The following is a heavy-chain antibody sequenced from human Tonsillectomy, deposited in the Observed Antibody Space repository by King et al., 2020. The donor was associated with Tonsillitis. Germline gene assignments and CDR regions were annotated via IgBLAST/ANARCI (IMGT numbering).Heavy chain of an antibody. Sequence: QLVQSGAEVKKPGSSGKVSCRSAGDTVTRYTSSWVRQAPGEWLEWMGGIIPLYRTSNYDKKFQGRGSITADESTGTAYIDLSSLRSEDTSVYFCARVAKTSGYDVYYFDYWGQGTLVTVSS. CDR1: GDTVTRYT. V-gene: IGHV1-69*01. CDR2: IIPLYRTS. D-gene: IGHD5-12*01. J-gene: IGHJ4*02. CDR3: ARVAKTSGYDVYYFDY.